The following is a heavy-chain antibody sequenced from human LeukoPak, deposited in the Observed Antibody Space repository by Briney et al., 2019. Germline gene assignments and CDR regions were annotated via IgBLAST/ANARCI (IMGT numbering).Heavy chain of an antibody. V-gene: IGHV3-23*01. CDR1: GFTFSSYG. CDR2: ISGSGYNT. Sequence: GGSLRLSCTASGFTFSSYGMSWVRQAPGKGLEWVSTISGSGYNTYYADSVKGRFTNSRDNSQNTLFLQMNSLSAEDTALYYCAKHSGSYFIYYFDYWGQGTLVTVSS. D-gene: IGHD1-26*01. J-gene: IGHJ4*02. CDR3: AKHSGSYFIYYFDY.